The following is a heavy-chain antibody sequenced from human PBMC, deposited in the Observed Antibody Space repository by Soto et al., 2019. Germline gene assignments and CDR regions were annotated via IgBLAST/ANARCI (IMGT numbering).Heavy chain of an antibody. V-gene: IGHV4-61*01. J-gene: IGHJ6*02. D-gene: IGHD1-26*01. CDR2: IYYSGST. CDR1: GGSVSSGSYY. CDR3: ARDGVEWELGDYYGMDV. Sequence: QVQLQESGPGLVKPSETLSLTCTVSGGSVSSGSYYWSWIRQPPGKVLEWIGYIYYSGSTNYNPSLKSRVTISVDTSKNQFSLKLSSVTAADTAVYYCARDGVEWELGDYYGMDVWGQGTTVTVSS.